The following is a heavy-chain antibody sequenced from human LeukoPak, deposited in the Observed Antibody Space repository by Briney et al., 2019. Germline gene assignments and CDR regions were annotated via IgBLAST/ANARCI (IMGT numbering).Heavy chain of an antibody. Sequence: ASVKVSCKASGGTFSRFTISWVRQAPGQGFEWMGGITPIFGTANFAQKFQGRVSITADESTSTAFMELSSLRSEDTAVYYCARSPEPTVTDDYWGQGTLVTVSS. CDR2: ITPIFGTA. D-gene: IGHD4-17*01. CDR1: GGTFSRFT. V-gene: IGHV1-69*01. J-gene: IGHJ4*02. CDR3: ARSPEPTVTDDY.